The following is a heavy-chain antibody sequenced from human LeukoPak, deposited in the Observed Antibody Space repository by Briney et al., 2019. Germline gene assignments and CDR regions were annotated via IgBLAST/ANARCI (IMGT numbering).Heavy chain of an antibody. CDR3: ARVATSRWLQSRGSAFDI. D-gene: IGHD5-24*01. CDR1: GYTFTSYG. Sequence: ASVKVSCKSSGYTFTSYGISWGRQAPGQGLEWMGWISAYNGNTNYAQKLQGRVTMTTDTATSTAYMELRSLRSDDTAVYYCARVATSRWLQSRGSAFDIWGQGTMVTVSS. V-gene: IGHV1-18*01. J-gene: IGHJ3*02. CDR2: ISAYNGNT.